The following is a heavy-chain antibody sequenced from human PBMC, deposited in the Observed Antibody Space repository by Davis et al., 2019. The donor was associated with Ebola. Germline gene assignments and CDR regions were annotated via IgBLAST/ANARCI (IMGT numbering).Heavy chain of an antibody. J-gene: IGHJ4*02. Sequence: GESLKISCAASGFTFSGSAMHWVRQASGKGLEWVGRIRSKANSYATAYAASVKGRFTISRDDSKNTAYLQMNSLKTEDTAVYYCTRHATVAGYFYYWGQGTLVTVSS. V-gene: IGHV3-73*01. CDR3: TRHATVAGYFYY. D-gene: IGHD6-19*01. CDR2: IRSKANSYAT. CDR1: GFTFSGSA.